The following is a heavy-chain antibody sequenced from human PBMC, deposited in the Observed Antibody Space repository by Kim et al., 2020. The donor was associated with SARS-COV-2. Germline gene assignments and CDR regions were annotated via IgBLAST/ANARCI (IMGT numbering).Heavy chain of an antibody. D-gene: IGHD3-22*01. V-gene: IGHV3-23*01. J-gene: IGHJ3*02. Sequence: GGSLRLSCAASGFTFSSYAMSWVRQAPGKGLEWVSAISGSGGSTYYADSVKGRFAISRDNSKNTLYLQMNSLRAEDTAVYYCAKVILPMIVVGQAFDIWGQGTMVTVSS. CDR3: AKVILPMIVVGQAFDI. CDR1: GFTFSSYA. CDR2: ISGSGGST.